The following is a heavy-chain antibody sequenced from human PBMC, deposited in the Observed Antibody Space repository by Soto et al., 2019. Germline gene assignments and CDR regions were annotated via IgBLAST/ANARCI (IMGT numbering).Heavy chain of an antibody. CDR1: GGSFSGYY. Sequence: SETLSLTCAVYGGSFSGYYWSWIRQPPGKGLEWIGEINHSGSTNYNPSLKSRVTISVDTSKNQFSLKLSSVTAADTAVYYCARGRRGAVAHLGYWGQGTLVTVSS. CDR2: INHSGST. V-gene: IGHV4-34*01. J-gene: IGHJ4*02. CDR3: ARGRRGAVAHLGY. D-gene: IGHD6-19*01.